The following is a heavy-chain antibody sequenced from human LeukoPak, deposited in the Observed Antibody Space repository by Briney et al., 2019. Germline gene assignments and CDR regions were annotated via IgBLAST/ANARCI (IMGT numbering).Heavy chain of an antibody. CDR3: ARDCSGRNWARDFDY. Sequence: PGGSLRLSCAGSGFTSSDYSLIWVRQAPGEGLEWVSYINSNSRTIYYADSVKGRFTMSRDNDKNLMYLQMNSLKAEDTAVYYCARDCSGRNWARDFDYWGQGTLVTVSS. J-gene: IGHJ4*02. CDR2: INSNSRTI. CDR1: GFTSSDYS. V-gene: IGHV3-48*01. D-gene: IGHD2-15*01.